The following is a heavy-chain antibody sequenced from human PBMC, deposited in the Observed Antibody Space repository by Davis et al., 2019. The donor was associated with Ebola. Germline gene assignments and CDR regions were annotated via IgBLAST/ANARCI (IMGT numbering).Heavy chain of an antibody. V-gene: IGHV4-61*05. CDR3: ARVHCSSTSCYRRYYYYGMDV. D-gene: IGHD2-2*02. CDR1: GGSISSSSYY. Sequence: SETLSLTCTVSGGSISSSSYYWGWIRQPPGKGLEWIGYIYYSGSTNYNPSLKSRVTISVDTSKNQFSLKLSSVTAADTAVYYCARVHCSSTSCYRRYYYYGMDVWGQGTTVTVS. J-gene: IGHJ6*02. CDR2: IYYSGST.